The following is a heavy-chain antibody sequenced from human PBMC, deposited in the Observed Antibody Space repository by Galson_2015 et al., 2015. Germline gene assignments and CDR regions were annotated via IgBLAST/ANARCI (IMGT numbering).Heavy chain of an antibody. CDR3: ATRRPCSGGTCYGLDV. J-gene: IGHJ6*02. CDR2: INPSGGST. V-gene: IGHV1-46*01. Sequence: SVKVSCKAPGNTFPNYYIHWLRQAPGQGLEWMGAINPSGGSTIYAQKFQGRVTMTRDTSTSVVYMELSSQTSEDAAVYYCATRRPCSGGTCYGLDVWGQGTTVTVSS. D-gene: IGHD2-15*01. CDR1: GNTFPNYY.